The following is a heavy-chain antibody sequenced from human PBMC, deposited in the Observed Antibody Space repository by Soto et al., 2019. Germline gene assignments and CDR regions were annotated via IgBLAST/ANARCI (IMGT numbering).Heavy chain of an antibody. V-gene: IGHV1-69*13. D-gene: IGHD2-2*01. Sequence: GSAVKLSCKASGGTFSNSAISWVRQAPGRGLKWMGGIMPIFRTPDYAQKFQGRVTITADESTSTAYMELSGLRSDDTAVYYCARDKVCLLIVRNHPYTSDFCGQ. CDR1: GGTFSNSA. CDR3: ARDKVCLLIVRNHPYTSDF. CDR2: IMPIFRTP. J-gene: IGHJ4*02.